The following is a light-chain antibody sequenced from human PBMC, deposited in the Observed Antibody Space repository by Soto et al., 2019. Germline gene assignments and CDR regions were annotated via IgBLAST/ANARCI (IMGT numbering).Light chain of an antibody. V-gene: IGKV3-11*01. CDR2: DTS. CDR1: QSVMSF. J-gene: IGKJ4*01. CDR3: QQRYNWPPIT. Sequence: EVVLTQSPATLSLSPGDRATLSCRARQSVMSFFAWYQQKPGQAPRLLIYDTSNRATGIPARFSGSGSGTDFTLTISSLEPEDSAVYYCQQRYNWPPITFGGGTKVEIK.